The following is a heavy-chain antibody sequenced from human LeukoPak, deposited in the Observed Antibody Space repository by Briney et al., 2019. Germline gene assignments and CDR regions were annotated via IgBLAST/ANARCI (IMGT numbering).Heavy chain of an antibody. CDR2: INHSGST. V-gene: IGHV4-34*01. D-gene: IGHD3-10*01. CDR3: ARDQGEEGDFDY. Sequence: SETLSLTCAVYGGSFSGYYWSWIRQPPGKGLEWIGEINHSGSTNYNPSLKSRVTISVDTSKNQFSLQLSSVTPEDTAVYYCARDQGEEGDFDYWGQGTLVTVSS. J-gene: IGHJ4*02. CDR1: GGSFSGYY.